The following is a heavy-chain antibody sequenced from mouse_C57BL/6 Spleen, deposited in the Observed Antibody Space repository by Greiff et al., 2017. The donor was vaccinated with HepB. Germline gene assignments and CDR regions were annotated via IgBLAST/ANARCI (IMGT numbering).Heavy chain of an antibody. CDR1: GFTFSDYG. CDR3: ARKAYVSRDAMDY. J-gene: IGHJ4*01. V-gene: IGHV5-17*01. D-gene: IGHD1-1*01. CDR2: ISSGSSTI. Sequence: EVKLMESGGGLVKPGGSLKLSCAASGFTFSDYGMHWVRQAPEKGLEWVAYISSGSSTIYYADTVKGRFTISRDNAKNTLFLQMTSLRSEDTAMYYCARKAYVSRDAMDYWGQGTSVTVSS.